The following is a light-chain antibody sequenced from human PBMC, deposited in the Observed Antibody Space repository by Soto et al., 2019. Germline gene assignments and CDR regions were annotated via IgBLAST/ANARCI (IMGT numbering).Light chain of an antibody. CDR3: QQYNSWPRT. J-gene: IGKJ1*01. Sequence: EIVLTQSPGTLSLSPGERGKRLCMASRSVSSNLAWYQQKPGQAPRLLIYGASTRATGIPARFSGSGSGTEFTLTISSLQSEDFAVYYCQQYNSWPRTFGQGTKVDI. V-gene: IGKV3-15*01. CDR1: RSVSSN. CDR2: GAS.